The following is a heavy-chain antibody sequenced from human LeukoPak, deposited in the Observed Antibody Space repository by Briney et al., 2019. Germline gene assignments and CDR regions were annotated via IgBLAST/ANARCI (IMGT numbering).Heavy chain of an antibody. CDR2: IYYSGST. CDR1: GGSISSGGYY. D-gene: IGHD3-22*01. V-gene: IGHV4-31*03. Sequence: PSETLSLTCTVSGGSISSGGYYWSWIRQHPGKGLEWIGYIYYSGSTYYNPSLKSRVTISVDTSKNQFSLKLSSVTAADTAVYYCARESDYYDSSGYQHNRIDIWGQGTMVTVSS. CDR3: ARESDYYDSSGYQHNRIDI. J-gene: IGHJ3*02.